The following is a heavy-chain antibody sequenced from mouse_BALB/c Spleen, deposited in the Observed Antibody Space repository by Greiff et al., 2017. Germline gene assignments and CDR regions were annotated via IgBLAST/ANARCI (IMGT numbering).Heavy chain of an antibody. Sequence: EVKLMESGGGLVQPKGSLKLSCAASGFTFNTYAMNWVRQAPGKGLEWVARIRSKSNNYATYYADSVKDRFTISRDDSQSMLYLQMNNLKTEDTAMYYCVRYGNYGDYAMDYWGQGTSVTVSS. V-gene: IGHV10-1*02. J-gene: IGHJ4*01. D-gene: IGHD2-1*01. CDR2: IRSKSNNYAT. CDR3: VRYGNYGDYAMDY. CDR1: GFTFNTYA.